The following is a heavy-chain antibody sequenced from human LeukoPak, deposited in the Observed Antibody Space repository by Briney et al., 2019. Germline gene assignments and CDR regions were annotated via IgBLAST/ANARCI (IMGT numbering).Heavy chain of an antibody. Sequence: SETLSLTCTVSGDSISSYYWSWIRQPAGKGLEWIGRIYTSGSTNYNPSLKNRVTVSVDTSKNQFSLKLSSVTAADTAVYYCARSVGATTPFDYWGQGTLVTVSS. CDR3: ARSVGATTPFDY. CDR2: IYTSGST. V-gene: IGHV4-4*07. CDR1: GDSISSYY. J-gene: IGHJ4*02. D-gene: IGHD1-26*01.